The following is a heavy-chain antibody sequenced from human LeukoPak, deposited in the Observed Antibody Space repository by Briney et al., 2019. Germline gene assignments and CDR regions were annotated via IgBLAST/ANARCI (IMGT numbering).Heavy chain of an antibody. CDR2: INHSGST. CDR3: ARAREDCSSTSCHYYYYGMDV. Sequence: PSETLSLTCAVYGGSFSGCYWSWIRQPPGKGLEWIGEINHSGSTNYNPSLKSRVTISVDTSMNQFSLKLSSVTAADTAVYYCARAREDCSSTSCHYYYYGMDVWGKGTTVTVSS. J-gene: IGHJ6*04. V-gene: IGHV4-34*01. D-gene: IGHD2-2*01. CDR1: GGSFSGCY.